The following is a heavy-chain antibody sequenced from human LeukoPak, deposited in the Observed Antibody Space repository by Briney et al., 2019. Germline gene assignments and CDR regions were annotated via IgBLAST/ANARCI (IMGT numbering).Heavy chain of an antibody. CDR3: ARVGLDCSSTSCYRNWFDP. CDR2: INHSGST. V-gene: IGHV4-34*01. J-gene: IGHJ5*02. D-gene: IGHD2-2*02. CDR1: GGSFSVYY. Sequence: SETLSLTCAVYGGSFSVYYWSWIRQPPGKGLEWIGEINHSGSTNYNPSLKSRVTISVDTSKNQFSLKLSSVTAADTAVYYCARVGLDCSSTSCYRNWFDPWGQGTLVTVSS.